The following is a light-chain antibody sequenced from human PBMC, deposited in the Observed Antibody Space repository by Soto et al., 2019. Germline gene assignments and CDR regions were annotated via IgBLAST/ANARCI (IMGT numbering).Light chain of an antibody. CDR3: HERSNWPIFT. J-gene: IGKJ3*01. V-gene: IGKV3-11*01. CDR2: DTS. Sequence: EIVLTQSPATLSLSPGERATLSCRASPSVSSYLAWYQQRPGQAPRLLIHDTSTSATGVPARFSRSGSGTDFTLTISSLDPEDFAVYYCHERSNWPIFTFGPGTKVDIK. CDR1: PSVSSY.